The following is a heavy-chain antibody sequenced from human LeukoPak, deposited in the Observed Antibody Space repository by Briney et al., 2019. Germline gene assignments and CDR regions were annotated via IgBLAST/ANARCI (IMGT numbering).Heavy chain of an antibody. V-gene: IGHV3-66*01. J-gene: IGHJ2*01. D-gene: IGHD4-23*01. CDR2: VYRDGDT. Sequence: GGSLRLSCAASGFTFSSYGMHWVRQAPQAELEWVALVYRDGDTYYADSVKDRFIISRDNFKNTLYLQMNSLRAEDTAVYYCARDYFDGTEFYSYFDLWGRGEIVTVSS. CDR1: GFTFSSYG. CDR3: ARDYFDGTEFYSYFDL.